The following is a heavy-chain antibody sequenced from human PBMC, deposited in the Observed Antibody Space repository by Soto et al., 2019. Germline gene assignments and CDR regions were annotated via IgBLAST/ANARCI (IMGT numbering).Heavy chain of an antibody. CDR3: ARGLWFGDGHWFDP. V-gene: IGHV4-34*01. J-gene: IGHJ5*02. Sequence: SETLSLTCAVYGGSFSGYYWSWIRQPPGKGLEWIGEINHSGSTNYNPSLKSRVTISVDTSKNQFSLKLSSVTAADTAVYYCARGLWFGDGHWFDPWGQGTLVTRLL. CDR1: GGSFSGYY. CDR2: INHSGST. D-gene: IGHD3-10*01.